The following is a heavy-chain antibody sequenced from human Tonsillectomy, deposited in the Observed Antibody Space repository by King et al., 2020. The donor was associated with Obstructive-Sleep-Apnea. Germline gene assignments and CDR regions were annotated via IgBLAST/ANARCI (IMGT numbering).Heavy chain of an antibody. CDR2: SYYSGST. D-gene: IGHD2-15*01. J-gene: IGHJ5*02. V-gene: IGHV4-39*07. CDR3: ARNTHWFDP. Sequence: QLQESGPGLVKPSETLSLTCTVSGGSISSSSYYWGWIRQPPGKGLGWIGSSYYSGSTYYNPSLKSRVTISVDTSKNQFSLKLSSVTAADTAVYYCARNTHWFDPWGQGTLVTVSS. CDR1: GGSISSSSYY.